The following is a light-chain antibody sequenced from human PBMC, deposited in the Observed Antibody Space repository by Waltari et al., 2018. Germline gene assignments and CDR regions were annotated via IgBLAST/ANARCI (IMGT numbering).Light chain of an antibody. CDR3: QQFNT. J-gene: IGKJ2*01. CDR1: QGISSA. Sequence: AIQLPQSPSSLSASVGDRVTITCRASQGISSALAWYQQKPGKAPKLLIYDASSLESGVPSRFSGSGSGTDFTLTISSLQPEDFATYYCQQFNTFGQGTKLEIK. CDR2: DAS. V-gene: IGKV1-13*02.